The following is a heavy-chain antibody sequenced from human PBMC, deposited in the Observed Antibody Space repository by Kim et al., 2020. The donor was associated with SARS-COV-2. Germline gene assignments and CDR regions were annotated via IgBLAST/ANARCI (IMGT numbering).Heavy chain of an antibody. CDR3: ARDYYSSGSYYTSDYYYGMDV. D-gene: IGHD3-10*01. CDR1: GGSVSSGDYY. CDR2: IYYSGNT. Sequence: SETLSLICSVSGGSVSSGDYYWSWIRQPPGKGLEWIGNIYYSGNTNYNSSLKSRLTISIDTSKNQFFLKLSSVTAADTAIYYCARDYYSSGSYYTSDYYYGMDVWGQGTTVIVSS. J-gene: IGHJ6*02. V-gene: IGHV4-61*08.